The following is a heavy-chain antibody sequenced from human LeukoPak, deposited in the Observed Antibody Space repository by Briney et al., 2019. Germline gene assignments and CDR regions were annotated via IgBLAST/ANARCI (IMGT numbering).Heavy chain of an antibody. CDR1: GGSISSYY. CDR2: IYYSGST. CDR3: ARHQMRYSYGTLFDY. J-gene: IGHJ4*02. D-gene: IGHD5-18*01. Sequence: SETLSLTCTLYGGSISSYYWSWIRQPPGKGLEWIGFIYYSGSTYYNPSLKSRVTISVDTSKNQFSLRLSSVTATDTAEYFCARHQMRYSYGTLFDYWGQGTLVTVSS. V-gene: IGHV4-59*08.